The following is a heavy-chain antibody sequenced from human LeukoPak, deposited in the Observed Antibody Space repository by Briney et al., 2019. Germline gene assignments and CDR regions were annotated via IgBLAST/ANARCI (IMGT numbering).Heavy chain of an antibody. CDR2: IISIFGTA. CDR1: GGTFSSYA. V-gene: IGHV1-69*05. J-gene: IGHJ1*01. CDR3: ARDYSSSSFGYFQH. Sequence: SVKVSCKASGGTFSSYAISCGPETPGQGLEWMGGIISIFGTANYAQKFQGRVTITTDESKSTAYMELSSLRSEDTAVYYCARDYSSSSFGYFQHWGQGTLVTVSS. D-gene: IGHD6-6*01.